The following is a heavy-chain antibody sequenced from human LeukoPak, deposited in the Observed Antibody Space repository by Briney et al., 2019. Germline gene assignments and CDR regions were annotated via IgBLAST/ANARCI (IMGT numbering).Heavy chain of an antibody. D-gene: IGHD4-17*01. Sequence: SETLSLTCAVYGGSFSGYYWSWIRQPPGKGLEWIGEINHSGSTNYNPSLKSRVTISVDTSKNQFSLKLSSVTAADTAVYYCAAFYGHERNFDYWGQGTLVTVSS. V-gene: IGHV4-34*01. J-gene: IGHJ4*02. CDR1: GGSFSGYY. CDR2: INHSGST. CDR3: AAFYGHERNFDY.